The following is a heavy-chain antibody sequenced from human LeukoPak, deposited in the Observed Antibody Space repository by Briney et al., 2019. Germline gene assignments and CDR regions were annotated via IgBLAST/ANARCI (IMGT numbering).Heavy chain of an antibody. V-gene: IGHV3-48*04. J-gene: IGHJ4*02. Sequence: GGSLRLSCAASEFTFVRYAMNWVRQAPGKGLEWASYISSSSFKIGYADSVKGRFTISRDNSKNLLYLQMDSLRTEDTAMYYCAKDEVGRYCSSTSCYSRFDYWGQGTLVTVSS. CDR2: ISSSSFKI. CDR3: AKDEVGRYCSSTSCYSRFDY. CDR1: EFTFVRYA. D-gene: IGHD2-2*02.